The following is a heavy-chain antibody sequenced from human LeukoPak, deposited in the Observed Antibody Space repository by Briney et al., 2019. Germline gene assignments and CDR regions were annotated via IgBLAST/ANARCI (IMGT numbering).Heavy chain of an antibody. CDR1: GFTFSSYA. Sequence: GRSLRLSCAASGFTFSSYAMHWVRRAPGKGLEWVAVISYDGSNKYYADSVKGRFTISRDNSKNTLYLQMNSLRAEDTAVYYCARAYYYDSSGYYVLYYYYYYGMDVWGQGTTVTVSS. D-gene: IGHD3-22*01. V-gene: IGHV3-30-3*01. CDR3: ARAYYYDSSGYYVLYYYYYYGMDV. J-gene: IGHJ6*02. CDR2: ISYDGSNK.